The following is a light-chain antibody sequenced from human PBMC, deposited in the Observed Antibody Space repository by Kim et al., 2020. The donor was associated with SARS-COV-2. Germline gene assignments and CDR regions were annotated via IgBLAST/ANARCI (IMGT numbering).Light chain of an antibody. Sequence: QLVLTQPPSMTGAPGQRYTISCAGSSSNIGAGYDVHWYQQLPGTAPKLLIYGNTNRPSGVPDRFSGSKSGTSASLAITGLQAEDEADYYCQSYDSSLSVWVFGGGTQLTVL. CDR2: GNT. J-gene: IGLJ2*01. CDR3: QSYDSSLSVWV. CDR1: SSNIGAGYD. V-gene: IGLV1-40*01.